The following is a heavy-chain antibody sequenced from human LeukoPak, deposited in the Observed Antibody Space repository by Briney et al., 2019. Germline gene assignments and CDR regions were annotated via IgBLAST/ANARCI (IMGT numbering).Heavy chain of an antibody. CDR1: GFTVSSNY. CDR2: IYSGGST. D-gene: IGHD5-18*01. V-gene: IGHV3-66*01. Sequence: PGGSLRLSCAASGFTVSSNYMSWVRQAPGKGLEWVSVIYSGGSTFYADPVKGRFTISRDNSKNTLHLQMNSLRAEDTAVYYCARVGGYSYGQPFDYWGQGTLVTVSS. J-gene: IGHJ4*02. CDR3: ARVGGYSYGQPFDY.